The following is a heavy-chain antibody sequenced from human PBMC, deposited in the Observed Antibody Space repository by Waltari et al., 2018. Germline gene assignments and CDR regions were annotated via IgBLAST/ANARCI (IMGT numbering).Heavy chain of an antibody. V-gene: IGHV1-18*04. Sequence: QVQLVQSGAEVKKPGASVKVSCKASGYTFTSYGISWVRQAPGQGLEWRGWISACNGNTNTAQTLPGRVTLTTDTSTSTAYKELRSLRSDDTAVYYCARAPRRSYLPVLNWFDPWGQGTLVTVSS. CDR2: ISACNGNT. D-gene: IGHD1-26*01. CDR1: GYTFTSYG. J-gene: IGHJ5*02. CDR3: ARAPRRSYLPVLNWFDP.